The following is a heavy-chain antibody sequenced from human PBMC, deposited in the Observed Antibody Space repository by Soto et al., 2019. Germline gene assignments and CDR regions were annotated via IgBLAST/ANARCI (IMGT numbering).Heavy chain of an antibody. D-gene: IGHD3-22*01. CDR2: ISSSSSYI. CDR1: GFTFSSYS. Sequence: EVQLVESGGGLVKPGGSLRLSCAASGFTFSSYSMNWVRQAPGKGLEWVSSISSSSSYIYYADSVKGRFTISRDNAKNSLYLQMNSLRAEDTAVYYCARSLSTMIVVPDAFDIWGQGTMVTVSS. J-gene: IGHJ3*02. V-gene: IGHV3-21*01. CDR3: ARSLSTMIVVPDAFDI.